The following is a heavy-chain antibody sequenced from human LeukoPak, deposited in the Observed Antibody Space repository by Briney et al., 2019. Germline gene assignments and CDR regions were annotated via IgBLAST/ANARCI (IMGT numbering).Heavy chain of an antibody. Sequence: ASVKVSCKASGYNFNTYGFSWVRQAPGQGLEWMGWITMVNGNTDYAQKLQGRVTMTTDTSTSTAYMELRSLRSDDTAVYYCARGYSGYRRFDPWGQGTLVTVSS. J-gene: IGHJ5*02. V-gene: IGHV1-18*01. D-gene: IGHD5-12*01. CDR1: GYNFNTYG. CDR3: ARGYSGYRRFDP. CDR2: ITMVNGNT.